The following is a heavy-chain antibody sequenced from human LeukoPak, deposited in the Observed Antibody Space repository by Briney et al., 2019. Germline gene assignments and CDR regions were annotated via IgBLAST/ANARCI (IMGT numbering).Heavy chain of an antibody. CDR2: ISSSSSYI. V-gene: IGHV3-21*01. CDR3: ARLPSGWYCLGYCGMDV. D-gene: IGHD6-19*01. J-gene: IGHJ6*02. Sequence: GGSLRLSFAASGFTFSSSAMHWVRQAPGKGLKWVSSISSSSSYIYYADSVKGRFTISRDNAKNSLYLQMNSLRAEDTAVYYCARLPSGWYCLGYCGMDVWGQGTTVTVSS. CDR1: GFTFSSSA.